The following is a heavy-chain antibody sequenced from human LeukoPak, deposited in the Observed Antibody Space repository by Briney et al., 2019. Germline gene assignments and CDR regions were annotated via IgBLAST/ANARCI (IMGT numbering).Heavy chain of an antibody. D-gene: IGHD2-8*01. CDR3: ARGVFQWPARIDY. Sequence: PSETLSLTCAVYGGSFSGYYWSWIRQPPGKGLEWIGFFDNSGSTNYNPSLKSRVTISVDTSKNQVSLKLNSVTAADTAVYYCARGVFQWPARIDYWGQGTLVTVSS. J-gene: IGHJ4*02. CDR1: GGSFSGYY. CDR2: FDNSGST. V-gene: IGHV4-34*01.